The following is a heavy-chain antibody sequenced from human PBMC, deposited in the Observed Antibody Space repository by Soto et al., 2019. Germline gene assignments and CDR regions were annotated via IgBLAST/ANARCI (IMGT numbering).Heavy chain of an antibody. Sequence: GESLKISCKGSGYSFISYWISWVRQMPGKGLEWMGRIDPSDSYTNYSPSFQGHVTISADKSISTAYLQWSSLKASDTAMYYCARRLGYCSSTSCSDAFDIWGQGTMVTVSS. CDR1: GYSFISYW. CDR2: IDPSDSYT. V-gene: IGHV5-10-1*01. J-gene: IGHJ3*02. CDR3: ARRLGYCSSTSCSDAFDI. D-gene: IGHD2-2*01.